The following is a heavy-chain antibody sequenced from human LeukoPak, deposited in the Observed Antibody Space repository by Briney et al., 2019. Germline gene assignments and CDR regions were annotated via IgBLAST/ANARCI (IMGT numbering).Heavy chain of an antibody. CDR3: ARAPLGTGEIDY. CDR2: IYYSGST. Sequence: SETLSLTCTVSGGSISSYYWGWIRQPPGKGLEWIGSIYYSGSTYYNPSLKSRVTISVDTSKNQFSLKLSSVTAADTAVYYCARAPLGTGEIDYWGQGTLVTVSS. CDR1: GGSISSYY. D-gene: IGHD7-27*01. J-gene: IGHJ4*02. V-gene: IGHV4-39*07.